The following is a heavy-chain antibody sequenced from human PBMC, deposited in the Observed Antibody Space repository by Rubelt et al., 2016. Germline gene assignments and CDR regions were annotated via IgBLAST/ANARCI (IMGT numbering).Heavy chain of an antibody. V-gene: IGHV3-9*01. CDR1: GFTFDDYA. D-gene: IGHD6-19*01. CDR3: ARADSIAVAGTFDY. CDR2: ISWNSGSI. Sequence: EVQLVESGGGLVQPGRSLRLSCAASGFTFDDYAMHWVRQAPGKGLEWVSGISWNSGSIGYADSVKGRFTISRDNAKNSLYLQMNSLRAEDTALYYCARADSIAVAGTFDYWGQGTLVTVSS. J-gene: IGHJ4*02.